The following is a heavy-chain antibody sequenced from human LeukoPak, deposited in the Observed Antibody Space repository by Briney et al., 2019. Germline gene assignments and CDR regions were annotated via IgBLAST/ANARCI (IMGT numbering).Heavy chain of an antibody. D-gene: IGHD3/OR15-3a*01. CDR3: ARIDWTPDY. Sequence: TSETLSLTCAVSGYSISSGSHWGWIRQPPGKGLEWVGNIHHSWNTYYNPSLKSRVTISLDTSKNQFSLRLSSVTATDTAVYYCARIDWTPDYWGQGTLVTVSS. CDR1: GYSISSGSH. V-gene: IGHV4-38-2*01. CDR2: IHHSWNT. J-gene: IGHJ4*02.